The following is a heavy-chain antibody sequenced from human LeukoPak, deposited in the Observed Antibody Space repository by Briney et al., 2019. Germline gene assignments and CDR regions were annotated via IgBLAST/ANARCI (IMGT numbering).Heavy chain of an antibody. CDR3: ARDVASGWSSSWYGKAYFDY. Sequence: ASVKVSRKVSGCTLTELSMHWVRQAPRKGLERRGGFDPENGETIYAQKFQGRVTMTEDTSTDTAYMELSSLRSEDTGVYYCARDVASGWSSSWYGKAYFDYWGQGTLVTVSS. D-gene: IGHD6-13*01. CDR1: GCTLTELS. V-gene: IGHV1-24*01. CDR2: FDPENGET. J-gene: IGHJ4*02.